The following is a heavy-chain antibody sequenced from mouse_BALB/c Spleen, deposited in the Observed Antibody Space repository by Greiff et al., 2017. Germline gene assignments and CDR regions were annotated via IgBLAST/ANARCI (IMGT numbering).Heavy chain of an antibody. CDR1: GYTFTSYT. CDR3: VTITTGY. D-gene: IGHD2-4*01. V-gene: IGHV1-4*02. Sequence: QVQLQQSAAELARPGASVKMSCKASGYTFTSYTMHWVKQRPGQGLEWIGYINPSSGYTEYNQKFKDKTTLTADKSSSTAYMQLSSLTSEDSAVYYCVTITTGYWGQGTTLTVSS. J-gene: IGHJ2*01. CDR2: INPSSGYT.